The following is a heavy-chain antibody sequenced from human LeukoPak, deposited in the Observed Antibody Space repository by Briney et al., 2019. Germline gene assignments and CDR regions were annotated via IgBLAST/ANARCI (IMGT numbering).Heavy chain of an antibody. V-gene: IGHV3-7*01. D-gene: IGHD3-3*01. J-gene: IGHJ4*02. CDR2: IKEDGSDK. CDR3: ARAPILRFLEWLGGFDY. Sequence: GGTLRLSCLASGFTFSNSWMTWVRQAPGRGLEWVANIKEDGSDKQYVDSVRGRFTISGDNDKTSLYLQMTSLRAEDTAVYYCARAPILRFLEWLGGFDYWGQGTLVTVSS. CDR1: GFTFSNSW.